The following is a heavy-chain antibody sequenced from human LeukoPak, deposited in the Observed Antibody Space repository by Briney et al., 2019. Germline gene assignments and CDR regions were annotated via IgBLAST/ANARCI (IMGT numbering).Heavy chain of an antibody. Sequence: PGGSLRLSCAASGFTFSSYAMSWVRQAPGKGLEWVSAISGSGGSTYYADSVKGRFTISRDNSKNTLFLQMNSLRAEDTAVYYCAKDTYYDSSGNDYWGQGTLVTVSS. CDR3: AKDTYYDSSGNDY. D-gene: IGHD3-22*01. CDR1: GFTFSSYA. J-gene: IGHJ4*02. V-gene: IGHV3-23*01. CDR2: ISGSGGST.